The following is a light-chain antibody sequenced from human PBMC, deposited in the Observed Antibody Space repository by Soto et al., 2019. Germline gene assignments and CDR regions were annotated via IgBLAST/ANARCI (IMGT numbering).Light chain of an antibody. V-gene: IGLV2-14*01. CDR1: SSDVGSYNF. J-gene: IGLJ2*01. CDR3: SSYTSSTTVI. CDR2: EVS. Sequence: QSALTQPASVSGSPGQSITISCTGTSSDVGSYNFVSWYQQHPGKAPKPMIYEVSNRPSGVSDRFSGSKSGTTASLTISGLQAEDEADYHCSSYTSSTTVIFGGGTKLTVL.